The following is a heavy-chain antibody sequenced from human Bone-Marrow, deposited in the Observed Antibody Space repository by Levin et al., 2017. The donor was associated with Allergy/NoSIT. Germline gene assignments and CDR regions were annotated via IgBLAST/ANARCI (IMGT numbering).Heavy chain of an antibody. CDR3: ARDSIAVAGIDY. CDR1: GGSVSSDRYY. D-gene: IGHD6-19*01. Sequence: SQTLSLTCTVSGGSVSSDRYYWSWIRQPPGNGLEWIGYIYYSGSTSYNPSLKSRVTISLDTSKNHFSLKLSSVTAADTAVYYCARDSIAVAGIDYWGQGTLVTVSS. V-gene: IGHV4-61*03. CDR2: IYYSGST. J-gene: IGHJ4*02.